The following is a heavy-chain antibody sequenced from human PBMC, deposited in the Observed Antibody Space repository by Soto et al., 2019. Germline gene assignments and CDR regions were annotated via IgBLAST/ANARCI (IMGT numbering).Heavy chain of an antibody. V-gene: IGHV1-69*08. D-gene: IGHD3-10*01. J-gene: IGHJ4*02. CDR2: INPILSTS. CDR3: ASSYGSGYPAFDY. CDR1: GDTFTFYS. Sequence: QVQLVQSGAEVKKPGSSVRVSCKASGDTFTFYSINWVRQAPVLGLEWMGRINPILSTSNYAQRFQGRVTMTAHKSTSTAYMELSSLRSEDTAMYYCASSYGSGYPAFDYWGQGALVTVSS.